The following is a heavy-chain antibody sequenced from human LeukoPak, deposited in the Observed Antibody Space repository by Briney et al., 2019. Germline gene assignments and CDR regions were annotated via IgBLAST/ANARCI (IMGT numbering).Heavy chain of an antibody. CDR2: ITGNSNYI. CDR1: GFVYSAFW. V-gene: IGHV3-21*01. J-gene: IGHJ4*02. D-gene: IGHD3-10*01. Sequence: PGGSLRLSCAASGFVYSAFWMSWVRQAPGKGLEWVSFITGNSNYIYYADSVKGRFTISRDNAKNSLYLQMNSLRVEDTAVYYCARDRVSGSGSIDYWGQGTLVTVSS. CDR3: ARDRVSGSGSIDY.